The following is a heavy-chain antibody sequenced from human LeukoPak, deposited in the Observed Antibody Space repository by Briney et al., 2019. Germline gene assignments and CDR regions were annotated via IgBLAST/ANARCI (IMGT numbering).Heavy chain of an antibody. CDR1: SGSISSYY. Sequence: SETLSLTCTVSSGSISSYYWSWIRQPPGKGLEWIGYIYYSGSTNYNPSLKSRVTISVDTSKNQFSLKLSSVTAADTAVYYCAREVYYGSGGSFDPWGQGTLVTVSS. CDR2: IYYSGST. J-gene: IGHJ5*02. V-gene: IGHV4-59*01. D-gene: IGHD3-10*01. CDR3: AREVYYGSGGSFDP.